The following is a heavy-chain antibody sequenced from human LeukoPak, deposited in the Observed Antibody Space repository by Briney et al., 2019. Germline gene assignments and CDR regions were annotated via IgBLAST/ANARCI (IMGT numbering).Heavy chain of an antibody. CDR3: ARVKLAAAGRVFDY. J-gene: IGHJ4*02. D-gene: IGHD6-13*01. CDR1: GYTFTSYD. CDR2: MNPNSGNT. Sequence: ASMKVSCKASGYTFTSYDINWVRQATGQGLEWMGWMNPNSGNTGYAQKFQGRVTMTRNTSISTAYMELSSLRSEDTAVYYCARVKLAAAGRVFDYWGQGTLVTVSS. V-gene: IGHV1-8*01.